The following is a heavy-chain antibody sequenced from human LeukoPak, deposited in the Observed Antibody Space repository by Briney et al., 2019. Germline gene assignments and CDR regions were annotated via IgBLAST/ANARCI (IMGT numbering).Heavy chain of an antibody. J-gene: IGHJ4*02. D-gene: IGHD1-26*01. CDR2: KWVDVSNK. CDR1: GFTFSSHG. V-gene: IGHV3-33*08. Sequence: GGSLRLSCAASGFTFSSHGMHRVRQAPGTGMEWVEVKWVDVSNKYSADSVKGRFTISRDTSKNTLYLQMDSLRAEDTAVYYCARRRSGRYDSFDHWGQGTLVTVSS. CDR3: ARRRSGRYDSFDH.